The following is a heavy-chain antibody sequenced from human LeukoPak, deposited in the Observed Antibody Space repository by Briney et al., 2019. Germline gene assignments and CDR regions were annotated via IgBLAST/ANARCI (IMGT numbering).Heavy chain of an antibody. CDR3: ASYSSGWRYFDY. J-gene: IGHJ4*02. CDR2: ISSTSSIV. Sequence: GGSLRLSCAASGFTFSSYSMNWVRQAPGKGPEWVSYISSTSSIVYYTDSVKGRFTISRDNAKNSLYLQMNSLRAEDTAVYYCASYSSGWRYFDYWGQGTLVTVSS. V-gene: IGHV3-48*01. D-gene: IGHD6-19*01. CDR1: GFTFSSYS.